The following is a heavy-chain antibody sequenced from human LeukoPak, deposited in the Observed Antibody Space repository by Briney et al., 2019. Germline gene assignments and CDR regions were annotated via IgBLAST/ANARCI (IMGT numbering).Heavy chain of an antibody. V-gene: IGHV4-34*01. CDR2: INHSGST. J-gene: IGHJ6*03. Sequence: SETLSLTCAVYGGSFSGYYWSWIRQPPGKGLEWIGEINHSGSTNYNPSLKSRVTISVDTSKNQFSLKLSSVTAADTAVYYCARDSEDYGSGSPVSYYYMDVWGKGTTVTISS. D-gene: IGHD3-10*01. CDR1: GGSFSGYY. CDR3: ARDSEDYGSGSPVSYYYMDV.